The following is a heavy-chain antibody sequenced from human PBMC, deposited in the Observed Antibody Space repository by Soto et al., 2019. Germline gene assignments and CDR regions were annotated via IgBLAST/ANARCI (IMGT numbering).Heavy chain of an antibody. J-gene: IGHJ5*02. CDR2: IFYSGTT. CDR1: GGSVSSGGWY. Sequence: PSETVSLTCTVSGGSVSSGGWYWSWIRQHPGKGLEWIGYIFYSGTTYYNPSLKSRVTISVDTSKNQFSLKLSSVTAADTAVYYCARSVDPWGQGTLVTVSS. CDR3: ARSVDP. V-gene: IGHV4-31*03.